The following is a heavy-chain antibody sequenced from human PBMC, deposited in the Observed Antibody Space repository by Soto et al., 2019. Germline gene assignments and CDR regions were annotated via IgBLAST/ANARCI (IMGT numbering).Heavy chain of an antibody. CDR1: GFTLVSFA. V-gene: IGHV3-23*01. D-gene: IGHD3-16*01. Sequence: PGGSQSHSWAASGFTLVSFAMSWVRQAQGKGLEWVSAISGSGGGTYYADSVKGRFTISRDNSKNTLYLQMNSLRAEDMAVYYCAKDRSFFRGTWFDPWGQGTLVTVSS. CDR3: AKDRSFFRGTWFDP. J-gene: IGHJ5*02. CDR2: ISGSGGGT.